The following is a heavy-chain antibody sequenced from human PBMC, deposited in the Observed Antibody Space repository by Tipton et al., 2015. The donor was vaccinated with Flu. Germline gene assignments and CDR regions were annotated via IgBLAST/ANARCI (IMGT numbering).Heavy chain of an antibody. CDR1: RGSVSSGSYY. D-gene: IGHD4-11*01. Sequence: TLSLTCTVSRGSVSSGSYYWTWIRQPAGEGLEWIGRIYTNANTNYKASLKSRVTLSIDTSKNQFSLKMKSVTASDMAVYYCARRDYSNYVSDPKSWFDPWGQGTLVAVSS. CDR2: IYTNANT. CDR3: ARRDYSNYVSDPKSWFDP. V-gene: IGHV4-61*02. J-gene: IGHJ5*02.